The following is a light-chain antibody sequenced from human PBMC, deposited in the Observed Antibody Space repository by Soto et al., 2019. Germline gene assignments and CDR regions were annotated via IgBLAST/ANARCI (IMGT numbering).Light chain of an antibody. V-gene: IGKV1-33*01. CDR2: HAS. CDR1: QGIAKY. Sequence: DTQMTQSPSSLSASVGDRVTITCQASQGIAKYLHWYQQKPGKAPKLLIYHASNLQTGVPSMFSGSGYGTDFTVTISSLQPEDMAADYCQQSDNLPLTFGGGTKVEI. CDR3: QQSDNLPLT. J-gene: IGKJ4*01.